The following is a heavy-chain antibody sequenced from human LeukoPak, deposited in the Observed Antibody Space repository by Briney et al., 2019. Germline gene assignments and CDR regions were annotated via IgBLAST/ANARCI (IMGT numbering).Heavy chain of an antibody. Sequence: PSETLSLTCTVSGGSITSYYWSWIRQPPGKGLEWIGYIYYSGTTNYNPSLKSRVTISVDTSKNQFSLKVNSVTAADTAEYYCVRSKSGTYGWFDPWGQGTLVTVSS. D-gene: IGHD4-17*01. CDR1: GGSITSYY. CDR3: VRSKSGTYGWFDP. CDR2: IYYSGTT. V-gene: IGHV4-59*01. J-gene: IGHJ5*02.